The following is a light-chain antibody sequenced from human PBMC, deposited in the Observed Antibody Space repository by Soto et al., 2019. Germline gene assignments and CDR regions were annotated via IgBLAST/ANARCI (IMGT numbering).Light chain of an antibody. CDR1: QSVRNNY. V-gene: IGKV3-20*01. CDR3: QQYGGSRT. Sequence: TVRTHSLPTPSSSLWYRPTSYFWASQSVRNNYLAWLQQKPGQAPSLLISGASTRATGVPDRFSGSGSGTDFTLAIRRLGPEDFAVDYCQQYGGSRTFGRGTKVDI. J-gene: IGKJ1*01. CDR2: GAS.